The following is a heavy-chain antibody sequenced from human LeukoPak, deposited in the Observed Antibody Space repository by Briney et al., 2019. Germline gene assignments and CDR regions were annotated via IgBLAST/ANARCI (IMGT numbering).Heavy chain of an antibody. Sequence: HPGGSLRLSCAASGFTFSSYGMHWVRQAPGKGLEWVAVIWYDGSNKYYADSVKGRFTISRDNSKNTLYLQMNSLRAEDTAVYYCARGRRPYGDYFDYWGQGTLVTVSS. V-gene: IGHV3-33*01. CDR2: IWYDGSNK. CDR3: ARGRRPYGDYFDY. CDR1: GFTFSSYG. J-gene: IGHJ4*02. D-gene: IGHD4-17*01.